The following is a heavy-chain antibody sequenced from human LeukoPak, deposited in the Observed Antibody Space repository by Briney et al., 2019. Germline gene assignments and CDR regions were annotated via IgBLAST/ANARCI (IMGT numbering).Heavy chain of an antibody. CDR2: IYYSGST. J-gene: IGHJ4*02. CDR3: ARRVWGLYYFDY. CDR1: GGSISSSSYY. D-gene: IGHD6-13*01. Sequence: SETLSLTCTVSGGSISSSSYYWGWIRQPPGKGLEWIGSIYYSGSTYYNPSLKSRVTISVDTSKSQFSLKLSSVTAADTAVYYCARRVWGLYYFDYWGQGTLVTVSS. V-gene: IGHV4-39*01.